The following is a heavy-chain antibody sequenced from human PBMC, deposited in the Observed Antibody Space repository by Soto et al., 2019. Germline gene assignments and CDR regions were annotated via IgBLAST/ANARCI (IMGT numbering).Heavy chain of an antibody. CDR1: GFTFSSYW. D-gene: IGHD2-8*01. J-gene: IGHJ3*02. CDR2: IKQDGSEN. V-gene: IGHV3-7*01. CDR3: ARDQRIVLMVYAMPDAFDI. Sequence: EVQLVESGGSLVQPGGSLRLSCAASGFTFSSYWMSWVRQAPGQGLEWVANIKQDGSENYYVDSVKGRFTISSSNAKNSLDLQMNSRRAEDTAVYYCARDQRIVLMVYAMPDAFDIWGQGTMVTVSS.